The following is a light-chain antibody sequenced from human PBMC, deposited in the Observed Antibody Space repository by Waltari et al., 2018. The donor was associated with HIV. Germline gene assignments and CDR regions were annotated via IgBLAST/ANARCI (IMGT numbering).Light chain of an antibody. Sequence: QTVVTQEPSFSVSPGETVTLTCSLSSGSVSTNSHASWYQQTPGQAPRTLIYSTKIRSSGVPDRFSGSILGNKAALTITGAQADDESDYYCALYMGSGILFGGGTKLTVL. CDR2: STK. J-gene: IGLJ3*02. CDR1: SGSVSTNSH. CDR3: ALYMGSGIL. V-gene: IGLV8-61*01.